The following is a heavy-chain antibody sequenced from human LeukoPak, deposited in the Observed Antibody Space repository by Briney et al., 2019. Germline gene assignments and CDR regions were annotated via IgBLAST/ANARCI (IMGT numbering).Heavy chain of an antibody. CDR2: ISAYNGNT. V-gene: IGHV1-18*01. CDR1: GYTFTSYG. Sequence: ATVKVCCKASGYTFTSYGISGERQAPGQGREWMGWISAYNGNTNYAQKLQCRVTITTEISTSTAYNGLRSLRSEDTAVYCCASAIDYGVALDYWGQGTLVSVSS. D-gene: IGHD4-17*01. CDR3: ASAIDYGVALDY. J-gene: IGHJ4*02.